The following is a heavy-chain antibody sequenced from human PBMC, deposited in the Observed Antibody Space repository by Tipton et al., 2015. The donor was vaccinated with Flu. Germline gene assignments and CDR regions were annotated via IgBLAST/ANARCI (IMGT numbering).Heavy chain of an antibody. Sequence: SLRLSCAASGFTFSSYNMNWVRQAPGKGLEWVSSISGSSSYIYYADSVKGRFTISRDNAKNSLYLHMNSLRAEDTAVYYCAGGAAAGDLYFDYWGQGTLVTVSS. CDR2: ISGSSSYI. J-gene: IGHJ4*02. CDR3: AGGAAAGDLYFDY. V-gene: IGHV3-21*01. D-gene: IGHD6-13*01. CDR1: GFTFSSYN.